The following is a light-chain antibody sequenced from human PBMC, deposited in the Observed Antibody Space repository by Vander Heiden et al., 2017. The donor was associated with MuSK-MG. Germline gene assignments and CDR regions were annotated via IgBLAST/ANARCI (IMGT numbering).Light chain of an antibody. CDR3: QQDYNWPRT. CDR2: GAS. J-gene: IGKJ1*01. Sequence: IFITQSPVTLSVSPGERATLSCRASQSVSIDLAWYQQKPGQAPRLLIYGASTRATGIPARFSGSGSGTEFTLTISSLQSEDFAVYYCQQDYNWPRTFGQGTKLEIK. CDR1: QSVSID. V-gene: IGKV3-15*01.